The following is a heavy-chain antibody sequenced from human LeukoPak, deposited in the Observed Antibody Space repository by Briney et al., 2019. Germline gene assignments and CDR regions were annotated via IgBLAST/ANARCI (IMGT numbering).Heavy chain of an antibody. D-gene: IGHD1-26*01. CDR3: AKARGLGIVGAHFDY. V-gene: IGHV3-53*01. CDR1: GFTVSSNY. CDR2: IYSGGST. Sequence: GGSLRPSCAASGFTVSSNYMSWVRQAPGKGLEWVSVIYSGGSTYYADSVKGRFTISRDNSKNTLYLQMNSLRAEDTAVYYCAKARGLGIVGAHFDYWGQGTLVTVSS. J-gene: IGHJ4*02.